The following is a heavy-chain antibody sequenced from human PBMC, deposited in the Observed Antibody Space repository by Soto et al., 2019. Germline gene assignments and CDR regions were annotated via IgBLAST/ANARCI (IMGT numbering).Heavy chain of an antibody. CDR1: GYTFTSYD. CDR3: ATTPHCTNGVCWFDWFDP. D-gene: IGHD2-8*01. CDR2: MNPNSGNT. V-gene: IGHV1-8*01. Sequence: GASVKVSCKASGYTFTSYDINWVRQATGQGLEWMGWMNPNSGNTGYAQKFQGRVTMTRNTSISTAYIELSSLRFEDTAVYYCATTPHCTNGVCWFDWFDPWGQGTLVTVSS. J-gene: IGHJ5*02.